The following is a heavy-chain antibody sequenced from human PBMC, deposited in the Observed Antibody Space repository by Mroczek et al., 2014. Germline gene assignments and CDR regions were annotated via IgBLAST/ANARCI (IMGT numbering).Heavy chain of an antibody. V-gene: IGHV1-69*04. CDR3: ARDRVGATTVGPRNWFDP. CDR1: GGTFSSYT. D-gene: IGHD1-26*01. CDR2: IIPILGIA. J-gene: IGHJ5*02. Sequence: QVQLVQSGAEVKKPGSSVKVSCKASGGTFSSYTISWVRQAPGQGLEWMGRIIPILGIANYAQKFQGRVTITADKSTSTAYMELSSLRSEDTAVYYCARDRVGATTVGPRNWFDPWGQGTLVTVSS.